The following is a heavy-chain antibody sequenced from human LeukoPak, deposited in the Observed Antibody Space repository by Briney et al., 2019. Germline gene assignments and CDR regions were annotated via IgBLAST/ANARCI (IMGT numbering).Heavy chain of an antibody. Sequence: SETLSLTCTVSGYSISSGYYWGWIRQPPGKGLEWIGSIYHSGSTYYNPSLKSRVTISVDTSKNQFSLKLSSVTAADTAVYYCARRNPYSSSWYRGAFDIWGQGTMVTVSS. CDR2: IYHSGST. CDR3: ARRNPYSSSWYRGAFDI. CDR1: GYSISSGYY. V-gene: IGHV4-38-2*02. D-gene: IGHD6-13*01. J-gene: IGHJ3*02.